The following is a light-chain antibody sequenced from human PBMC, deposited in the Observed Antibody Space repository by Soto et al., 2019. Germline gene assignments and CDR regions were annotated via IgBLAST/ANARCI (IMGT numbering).Light chain of an antibody. CDR3: QQRTTWPLTT. Sequence: EIVVKQSPATLSLSPGERATLSCRVSQSVSNFFAWYQQKPGQAPRLLIYDASNRATGIPARFSGSGSGTDFTLTIRSLEPEDFAIYYCQQRTTWPLTTFGQGTRLEIK. CDR2: DAS. CDR1: QSVSNF. V-gene: IGKV3-11*01. J-gene: IGKJ5*01.